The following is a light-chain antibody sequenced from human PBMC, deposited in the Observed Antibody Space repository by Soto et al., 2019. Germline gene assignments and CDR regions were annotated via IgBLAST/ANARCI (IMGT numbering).Light chain of an antibody. CDR3: QSYDSSLIAYV. CDR1: SSDIGAGSD. V-gene: IGLV1-40*01. Sequence: QSALTQPPSVSGAPGQRITISCTGSSSDIGAGSDVHWYQQLPGTPPKLLMSGNLHRPSGVPDRFSASKSGTSASLAIAGLQAEDEADYYCQSYDSSLIAYVFGTGTKVTVL. J-gene: IGLJ1*01. CDR2: GNL.